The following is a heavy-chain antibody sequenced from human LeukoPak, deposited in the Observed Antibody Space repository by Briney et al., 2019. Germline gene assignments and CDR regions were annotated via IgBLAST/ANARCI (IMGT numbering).Heavy chain of an antibody. Sequence: SVKVSCKASGGTFSSYAISWVRQAPGQGLEWMGGIIPIFGTANYAQRFQGRATITADESTSTAYMELSSLRSEDTAVYYCARDRYSGSYYFDYWGQGTLVTVSS. CDR2: IIPIFGTA. CDR1: GGTFSSYA. D-gene: IGHD1-26*01. CDR3: ARDRYSGSYYFDY. J-gene: IGHJ4*02. V-gene: IGHV1-69*13.